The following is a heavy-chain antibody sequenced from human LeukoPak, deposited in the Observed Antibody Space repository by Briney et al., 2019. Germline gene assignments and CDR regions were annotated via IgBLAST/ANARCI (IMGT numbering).Heavy chain of an antibody. V-gene: IGHV3-30*03. D-gene: IGHD2-15*01. Sequence: GGSLRLSCAASGFTFSSYGMHWVRQAPGKGLEWVAVISYDGSNKYYADSVKGRFTISRDNSKNTLYLQMNSLRAEDTAMYYCAHQDLLFAFDIWGQGTMVTVSS. CDR3: AHQDLLFAFDI. CDR2: ISYDGSNK. CDR1: GFTFSSYG. J-gene: IGHJ3*02.